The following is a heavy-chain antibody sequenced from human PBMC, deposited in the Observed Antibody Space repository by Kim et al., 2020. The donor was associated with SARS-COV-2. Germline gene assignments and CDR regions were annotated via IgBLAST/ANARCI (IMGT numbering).Heavy chain of an antibody. CDR2: ISGCSSFS. V-gene: IGHV3-21*01. J-gene: IGHJ4*02. CDR1: GFTFDTYT. D-gene: IGHD3-16*01. CDR3: VRGGPSGSAWSPQSYDH. Sequence: GGSLRLSCEASGFTFDTYTMNWVRQIPGEGLEWVSCISGCSSFSYYADSVEGRFTISRDNAKNSVYLQMNSLRAEDTAVYFCVRGGPSGSAWSPQSYDHWGQGTRVTVSA.